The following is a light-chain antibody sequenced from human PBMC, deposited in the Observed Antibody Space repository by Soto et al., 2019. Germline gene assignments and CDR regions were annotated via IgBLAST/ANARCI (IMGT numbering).Light chain of an antibody. J-gene: IGKJ4*01. CDR3: QQYDDWLRLT. V-gene: IGKV3D-15*01. CDR1: QSVNIY. Sequence: EVVMTQYTATLSVSPGERATLSCMASQSVNIYLAWYQQKPGQAPRLLIFGASSRATGIPARFSGSGSGTEFNLTISSLQSEDFAVYFCQQYDDWLRLTFGGGTIV. CDR2: GAS.